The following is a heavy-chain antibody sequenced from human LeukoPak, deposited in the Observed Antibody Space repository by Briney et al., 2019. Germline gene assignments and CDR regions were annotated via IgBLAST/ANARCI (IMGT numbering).Heavy chain of an antibody. Sequence: SETLSLTCTVSGGSISRYYWTWIRQPPGKGLEWIGYINYSGSANYNPSLKSRVTISVDTSKNQFSLKLSSVTAADTAVYYCARYSSGWPFDYWGQGTLVTVSS. CDR2: INYSGSA. J-gene: IGHJ4*02. CDR3: ARYSSGWPFDY. D-gene: IGHD6-19*01. CDR1: GGSISRYY. V-gene: IGHV4-59*08.